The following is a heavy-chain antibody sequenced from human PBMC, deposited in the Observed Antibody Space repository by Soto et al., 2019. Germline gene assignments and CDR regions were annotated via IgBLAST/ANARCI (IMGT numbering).Heavy chain of an antibody. CDR1: GGSISSGDYY. J-gene: IGHJ6*02. Sequence: PSETLSLTCTVSGGSISSGDYYWSWIRQPPGKGLEWIGYIYYSGSTYYNPSLKSRVTISVDTSKNQFSLKLSSVTAADTAVYYCARVCEQLLVDYYYGMDVWGQGTTVTVSS. CDR3: ARVCEQLLVDYYYGMDV. V-gene: IGHV4-30-4*01. D-gene: IGHD6-6*01. CDR2: IYYSGST.